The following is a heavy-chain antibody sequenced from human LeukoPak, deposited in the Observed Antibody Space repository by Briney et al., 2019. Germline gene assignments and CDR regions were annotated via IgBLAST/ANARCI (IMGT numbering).Heavy chain of an antibody. J-gene: IGHJ2*01. CDR3: AREFTGWLRPWYFDL. Sequence: SQTLSLTCAISGDSVSSNSAAWNWIRQSPSRGLEWLGRTYYKSKWYNDYAISVKSRITINPDTSKNQFSLHLNSVTPEDTAVYYCAREFTGWLRPWYFDLWGRGTLVTVSS. D-gene: IGHD5-12*01. V-gene: IGHV6-1*01. CDR1: GDSVSSNSAA. CDR2: TYYKSKWYN.